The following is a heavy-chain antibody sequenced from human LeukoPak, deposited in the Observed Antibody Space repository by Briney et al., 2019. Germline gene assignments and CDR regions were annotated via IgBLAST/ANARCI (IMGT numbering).Heavy chain of an antibody. V-gene: IGHV4-34*01. Sequence: PSETLSLTCAVYGGCFSGYYWSWIRQPPGKGLEWIGEINHSGRTNYNPALKSRVTISVDTSKNQFSLKLSSVTAADTAVYYCARGFRYCSSTSCPRLLMIAEYFQHWGQGTLVTVYS. CDR2: INHSGRT. CDR1: GGCFSGYY. D-gene: IGHD2-2*01. CDR3: ARGFRYCSSTSCPRLLMIAEYFQH. J-gene: IGHJ1*01.